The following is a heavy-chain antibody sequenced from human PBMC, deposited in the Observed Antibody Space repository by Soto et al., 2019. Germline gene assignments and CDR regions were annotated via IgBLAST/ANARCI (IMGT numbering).Heavy chain of an antibody. CDR2: IKQDGSEK. CDR1: GFTFSSYW. V-gene: IGHV3-7*01. Sequence: PGGALRLSCAASGFTFSSYWMSWVRQAPGKGLEWVANIKQDGSEKYYVDSVKGRFTISRDNAKHSLYLQMNSMRAEDTAVYYCASDSSGYYYESYFDYWGQGTLVTVSS. J-gene: IGHJ4*02. CDR3: ASDSSGYYYESYFDY. D-gene: IGHD3-22*01.